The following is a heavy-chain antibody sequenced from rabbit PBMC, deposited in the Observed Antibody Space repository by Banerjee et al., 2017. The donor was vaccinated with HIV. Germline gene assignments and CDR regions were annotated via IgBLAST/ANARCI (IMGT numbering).Heavy chain of an antibody. CDR3: ARAPNYYIWSSADYGYATGFKL. J-gene: IGHJ4*01. V-gene: IGHV1S47*01. D-gene: IGHD6-1*01. CDR1: GFDFSSYG. CDR2: IDPVFGNT. Sequence: QEQLVESGGGLVQPGGSLKLFCKASGFDFSSYGVSWVRQAPGKGLEWIGYIDPVFGNTVYASWVNGRFTISSHNAQNTLYLQLNSLTAADTATYFCARAPNYYIWSSADYGYATGFKLWGPGTLVTVS.